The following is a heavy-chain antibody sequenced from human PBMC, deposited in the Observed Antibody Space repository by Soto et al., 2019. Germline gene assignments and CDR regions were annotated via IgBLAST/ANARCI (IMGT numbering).Heavy chain of an antibody. Sequence: EVQLLESGGGLVQPGGSLRLSCAASGFTFNNYAMTWVRQAPGKGLEWVSAISGGGDTTSYADSVKGRFTVSRDGSKNTLYLQMSSLRVEDTALYYCAKGRAGSGSLPTRVDFWGQGTLVTVSS. CDR2: ISGGGDTT. CDR1: GFTFNNYA. V-gene: IGHV3-23*01. D-gene: IGHD3-10*01. J-gene: IGHJ4*02. CDR3: AKGRAGSGSLPTRVDF.